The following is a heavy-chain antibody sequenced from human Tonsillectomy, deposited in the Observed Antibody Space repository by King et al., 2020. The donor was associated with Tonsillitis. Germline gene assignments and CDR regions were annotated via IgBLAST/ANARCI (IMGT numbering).Heavy chain of an antibody. CDR3: ASHLSHDAFDI. Sequence: VQLVESGGGLVKPGGSLRLSCAASGFTFSSYSMNWVRQAPGKGLEWVSSISSSSSYIYYADSVKGRFTISRDNAKNSPYLQMNSLRAEDTAVYYCASHLSHDAFDIWGQGTMVTVSS. V-gene: IGHV3-21*01. J-gene: IGHJ3*02. CDR2: ISSSSSYI. CDR1: GFTFSSYS.